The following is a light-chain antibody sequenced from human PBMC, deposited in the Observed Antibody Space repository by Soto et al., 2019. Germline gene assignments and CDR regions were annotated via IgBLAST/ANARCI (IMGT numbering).Light chain of an antibody. Sequence: QSALTQPVSVSGSPGQSITISCTGTSSDVGSYNLVSWYQQHPGKAPKVMIYEVSKRPSGVSNRFSGSKSGNTASLTISGLQAEDEADYYCCSYAGSSTYVFGTGTKLTVL. CDR3: CSYAGSSTYV. V-gene: IGLV2-23*02. J-gene: IGLJ1*01. CDR2: EVS. CDR1: SSDVGSYNL.